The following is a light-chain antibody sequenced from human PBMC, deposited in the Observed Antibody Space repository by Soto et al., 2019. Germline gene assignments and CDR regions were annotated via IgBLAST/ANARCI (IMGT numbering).Light chain of an antibody. Sequence: ENVLTQSPGTLSLSPGERATLSCRASQSVSSSYLAWYQQKPGQAPRLLIYGASSRATGIPDRFSGSGFGTDFTLTISILEPEDFAVYYCQQYGSSPRTFGQGTKVDIK. J-gene: IGKJ1*01. CDR3: QQYGSSPRT. V-gene: IGKV3-20*01. CDR1: QSVSSSY. CDR2: GAS.